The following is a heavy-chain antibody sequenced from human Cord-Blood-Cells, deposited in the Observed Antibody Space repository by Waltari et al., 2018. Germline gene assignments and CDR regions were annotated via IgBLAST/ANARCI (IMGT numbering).Heavy chain of an antibody. V-gene: IGHV1-3*01. CDR3: ARVWYVDL. CDR2: SNAGNGNT. J-gene: IGHJ2*01. CDR1: GHTFTRYA. Sequence: QVQLVQSGAAVKKPGASVQVSCTASGHTFTRYAMHWVRQAPGQMLEWMGWSNAGNGNTKYSQKFQGRVTITRDKTASTAYTELRSVRSRDTAVYDFARVWYVDLWGRGTLVTVAS.